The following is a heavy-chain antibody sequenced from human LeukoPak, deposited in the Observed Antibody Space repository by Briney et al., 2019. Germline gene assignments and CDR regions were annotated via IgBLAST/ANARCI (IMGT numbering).Heavy chain of an antibody. Sequence: GGSLRLSCAASGFTFSSYGMHWVRQAPGKGLEWVAVISYDGSNKYYADSVKGRFTISRDNSKNTLYLQMNSLRAEDTAVYCCAKDPRWYGKEIDYWGQGTLVTVSS. CDR2: ISYDGSNK. V-gene: IGHV3-30*18. D-gene: IGHD6-13*01. CDR3: AKDPRWYGKEIDY. J-gene: IGHJ4*02. CDR1: GFTFSSYG.